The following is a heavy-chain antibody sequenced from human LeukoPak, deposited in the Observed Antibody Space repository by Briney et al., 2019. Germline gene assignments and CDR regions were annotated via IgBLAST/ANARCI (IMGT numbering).Heavy chain of an antibody. V-gene: IGHV4-59*07. J-gene: IGHJ3*02. CDR1: IRPIKSYH. CDR3: ARATTQGNAFAI. CDR2: IYYSGSK. Sequence: DTLSLTCTVSIRPIKSYHWRCLRHPPGKGLEWLGYIYYSGSKNYTPSIKSRVTISVDTSKKQSSLKLSSVTAADAAVYYCARATTQGNAFAIWGQGTMVTVSS. D-gene: IGHD1-1*01.